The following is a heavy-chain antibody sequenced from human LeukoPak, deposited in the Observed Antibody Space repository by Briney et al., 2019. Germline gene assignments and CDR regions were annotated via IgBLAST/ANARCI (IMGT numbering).Heavy chain of an antibody. CDR3: ARDEDDSSSEFDY. CDR2: ISSSSSTI. J-gene: IGHJ4*02. CDR1: GFTFSSYS. Sequence: PGGSLRLSCAASGFTFSSYSMNWVRQAPGKGLEWVSYISSSSSTIYYADSVKGRFTISRDNAKNSLYLQMNSLRAEDTAVYYCARDEDDSSSEFDYWGQGTLVTVSS. D-gene: IGHD3-22*01. V-gene: IGHV3-48*01.